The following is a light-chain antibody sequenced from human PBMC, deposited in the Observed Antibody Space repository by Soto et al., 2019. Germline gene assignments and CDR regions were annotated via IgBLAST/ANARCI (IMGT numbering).Light chain of an antibody. V-gene: IGLV1-40*01. CDR2: GNI. CDR1: SSNIGAGYD. J-gene: IGLJ1*01. CDR3: QSYDSTLSARYV. Sequence: QSVLTQPPAVSGAPGQRVTISCTGSSSNIGAGYDVHWYQQRPGTAPKLLIFGNINRPSGVPDRFSGSKSGTSASLAITGLQAEDEGDYYFQSYDSTLSARYVFGTGTKATVL.